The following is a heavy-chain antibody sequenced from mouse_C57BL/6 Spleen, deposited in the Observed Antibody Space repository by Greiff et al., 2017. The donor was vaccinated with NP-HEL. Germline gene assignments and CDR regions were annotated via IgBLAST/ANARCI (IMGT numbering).Heavy chain of an antibody. CDR1: GFTFSSYG. Sequence: EVMLVESGGDLVKPGGSLKLSCAASGFTFSSYGMSWVRQTPDKRLEWVATISSGGSYTYYPDSVKGRFTISRDNAKNTLYLQMSSLKSEYTAMYYCARQGTGTNFDVWGTGTTVTVAS. D-gene: IGHD4-1*01. CDR3: ARQGTGTNFDV. V-gene: IGHV5-6*02. J-gene: IGHJ1*03. CDR2: ISSGGSYT.